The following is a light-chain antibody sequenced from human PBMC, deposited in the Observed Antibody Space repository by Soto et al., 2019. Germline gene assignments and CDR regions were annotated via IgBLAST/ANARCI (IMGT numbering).Light chain of an antibody. CDR3: EAWDDSLNGSV. J-gene: IGLJ2*01. Sequence: QSVLTQPPSTSGTPGQRVTISCSGSSSNIGSNTVNWYQQLPGTAPNLLIYSNSQRPSGVPDRFFGSKSGTSASLAISGLQSEDEADYYCEAWDDSLNGSVFGGGTKLTVL. CDR1: SSNIGSNT. CDR2: SNS. V-gene: IGLV1-44*01.